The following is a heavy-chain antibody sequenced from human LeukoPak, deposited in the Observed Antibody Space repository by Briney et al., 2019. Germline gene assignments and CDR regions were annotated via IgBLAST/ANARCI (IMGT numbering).Heavy chain of an antibody. CDR2: MNPNSGST. CDR1: GYTFTSYD. CDR3: ARGRSTGYPYYFEY. D-gene: IGHD5-12*01. Sequence: ASVKVSCKASGYTFTSYDINWARHATGQGLEWMGWMNPNSGSTGYAQKFQGRVTITRNTSISTAYMELSGLRSEDTAVYYCARGRSTGYPYYFEYWGQGTLVTVSS. V-gene: IGHV1-8*03. J-gene: IGHJ4*02.